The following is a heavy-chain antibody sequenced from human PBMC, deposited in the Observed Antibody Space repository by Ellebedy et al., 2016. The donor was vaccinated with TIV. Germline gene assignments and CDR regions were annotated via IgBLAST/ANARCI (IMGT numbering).Heavy chain of an antibody. V-gene: IGHV1-46*01. Sequence: ASVKVSCXASGYTFTSYYMHWVRQAPGQGLEWMGIINPSGGRTSYAQKFQGRVTMTRDTSTSTVYMELSSLRSEDTAVYYCARDLFGGVTATYWGQGTLVTVSS. CDR2: INPSGGRT. D-gene: IGHD3-16*01. CDR3: ARDLFGGVTATY. J-gene: IGHJ4*02. CDR1: GYTFTSYY.